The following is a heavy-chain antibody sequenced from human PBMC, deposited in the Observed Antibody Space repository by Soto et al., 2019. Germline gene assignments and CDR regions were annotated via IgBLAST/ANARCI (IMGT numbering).Heavy chain of an antibody. CDR1: GYPFTKFG. CDR3: AKDGGHGARTHICGMDV. V-gene: IGHV1-18*01. D-gene: IGHD1-1*01. J-gene: IGHJ6*02. CDR2: ISGHSGGT. Sequence: QPQLVQSGVELKKPGASVRVSCKASGYPFTKFGINWVRQAPGQGLEWMGWISGHSGGTKYGPKFRDRLTIVTDTSSKTAYMELRSLNSDDTAVYYCAKDGGHGARTHICGMDVWGQGTTVTVSS.